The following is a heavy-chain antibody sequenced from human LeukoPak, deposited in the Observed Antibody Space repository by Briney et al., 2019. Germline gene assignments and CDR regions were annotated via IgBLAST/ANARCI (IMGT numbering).Heavy chain of an antibody. CDR1: GFTFSTYS. J-gene: IGHJ6*03. Sequence: PGGSLRLSCAASGFTFSTYSVNWVRQAPGKGLEWVSSISSTSDYICYADSVKGRFTISRDNAKNSLYLQMNSLRAEDTAVYYCAREGFYYYYMDVWGKGTTVTISS. CDR3: AREGFYYYYMDV. CDR2: ISSTSDYI. V-gene: IGHV3-21*01.